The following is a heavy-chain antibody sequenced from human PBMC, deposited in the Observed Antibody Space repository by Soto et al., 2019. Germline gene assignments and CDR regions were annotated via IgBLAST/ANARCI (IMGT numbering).Heavy chain of an antibody. Sequence: ASVKVSCKASGYTFTSYGISWVRQAPGQGLEWMGWISAYNGNTNYAQKLQGRVTMTTDTSTSTAYMELMSLRSDDTAVYYCARDWYTMTTYEGYYYYYYGMDVWGQGTTVTVSS. CDR3: ARDWYTMTTYEGYYYYYYGMDV. CDR1: GYTFTSYG. CDR2: ISAYNGNT. D-gene: IGHD4-17*01. J-gene: IGHJ6*02. V-gene: IGHV1-18*04.